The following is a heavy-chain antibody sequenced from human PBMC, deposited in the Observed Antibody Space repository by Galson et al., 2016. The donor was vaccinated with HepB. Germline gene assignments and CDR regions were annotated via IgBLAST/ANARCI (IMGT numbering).Heavy chain of an antibody. D-gene: IGHD3-10*01. CDR3: VRSTVLVTLRVFDS. CDR1: GFTFSAYS. J-gene: IGHJ4*02. V-gene: IGHV3-48*04. CDR2: IISSGNTV. Sequence: SLRLSCAASGFTFSAYSMNWVRQVPGKGLEWVSYIISSGNTVYYADSVKGRFTISRDNPKNSLYLHMSSLRAEDTAIYYCVRSTVLVTLRVFDSWGQGIMVTVSS.